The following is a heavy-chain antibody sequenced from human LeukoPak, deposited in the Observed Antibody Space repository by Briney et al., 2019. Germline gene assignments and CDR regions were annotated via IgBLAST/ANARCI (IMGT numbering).Heavy chain of an antibody. V-gene: IGHV5-51*01. Sequence: GESLKISCKGSGYSFTSYWIGWVRQMPGKGLEWMGIIYPGDSDTRYSPSFQGQVTISADKSISTAYLQWSSLKASDTAMYYCAIVYDSSGYYHPFDYWGQGTLVTVSS. J-gene: IGHJ4*02. CDR3: AIVYDSSGYYHPFDY. D-gene: IGHD3-22*01. CDR1: GYSFTSYW. CDR2: IYPGDSDT.